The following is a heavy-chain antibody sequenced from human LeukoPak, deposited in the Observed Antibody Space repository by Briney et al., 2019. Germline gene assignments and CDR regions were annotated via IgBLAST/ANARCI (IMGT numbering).Heavy chain of an antibody. CDR2: INPSGGST. V-gene: IGHV1-46*01. Sequence: ASVKVSCKASGYTFTSYYMHWVRQAPGQGLEWMGIINPSGGSTSYAQKFQGRVTMTRDTSISTAYMELSRLRSDDTAVYYCAREGAYCSGGSCYSFFDYWGQGTLVTVSS. CDR3: AREGAYCSGGSCYSFFDY. CDR1: GYTFTSYY. J-gene: IGHJ4*02. D-gene: IGHD2-15*01.